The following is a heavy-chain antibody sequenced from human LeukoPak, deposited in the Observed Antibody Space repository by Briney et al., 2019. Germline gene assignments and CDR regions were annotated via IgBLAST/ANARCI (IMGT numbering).Heavy chain of an antibody. CDR3: AKSGGYGLIDY. V-gene: IGHV4-39*01. CDR2: IYSSGST. CDR1: GGSISSSSYY. D-gene: IGHD1-26*01. J-gene: IGHJ4*02. Sequence: SETLSLICTVSGGSISSSSYYWGWIRQPPGKGLEWIGSIYSSGSTYYNASLQSRVTISIETSKNQISLRLNSVTAADTAMYYCAKSGGYGLIDYWGQGTLVTVSS.